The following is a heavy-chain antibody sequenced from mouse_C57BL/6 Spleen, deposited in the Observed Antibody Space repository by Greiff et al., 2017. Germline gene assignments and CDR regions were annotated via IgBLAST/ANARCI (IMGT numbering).Heavy chain of an antibody. D-gene: IGHD1-1*01. CDR3: ASYYYGSSWFAY. Sequence: QVQLQQSGPGLVQPSQSLSITCTASGFSLTSYGVHWVRQSPGKGLEWLGVIWRGGSTDYNAAFISRLSISKDNSKSQVFFKMNSLQADDTAIYYCASYYYGSSWFAYWGQGTLVTVSA. CDR1: GFSLTSYG. CDR2: IWRGGST. J-gene: IGHJ3*01. V-gene: IGHV2-2*01.